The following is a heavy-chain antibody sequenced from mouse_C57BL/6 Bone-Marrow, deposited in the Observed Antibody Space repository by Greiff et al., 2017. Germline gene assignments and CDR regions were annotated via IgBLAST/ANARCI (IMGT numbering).Heavy chain of an antibody. J-gene: IGHJ4*01. Sequence: ESGPGLVKPSQSLSLTCSVTGYSITSGYYWNWIRQFPGNKLEWMGYISYDGSNNYNPSLKNRISITRDTSKNQFFLKLNSVTTEDTATYYCARERGLLRAMDYWGQGTSVTGSS. D-gene: IGHD1-1*01. CDR1: GYSITSGYY. CDR2: ISYDGSN. CDR3: ARERGLLRAMDY. V-gene: IGHV3-6*01.